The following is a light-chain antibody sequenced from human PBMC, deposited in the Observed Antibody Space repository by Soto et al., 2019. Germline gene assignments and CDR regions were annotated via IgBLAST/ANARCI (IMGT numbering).Light chain of an antibody. Sequence: IQLTQSPSSLSASVGDRVTITCRASQGISSYLAWYQQKPGKAPKLPIYAASTLQSGVPSRFSGSGSGTDFTLTISSLQPEDFATYYCQQLNSYPRTFGQGTKVEIK. V-gene: IGKV1-9*01. CDR2: AAS. CDR3: QQLNSYPRT. J-gene: IGKJ1*01. CDR1: QGISSY.